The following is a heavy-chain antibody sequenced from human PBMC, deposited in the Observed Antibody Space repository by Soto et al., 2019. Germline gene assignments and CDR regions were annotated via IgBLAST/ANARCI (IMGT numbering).Heavy chain of an antibody. Sequence: GGSLRLSCAASGFTFSSYAMSWVRQAPGKGLEWVSAIRGSGGSTYYADSVEGRFTISRDNSKNTLYLQMNSLRAEDTAVYYCAKWGHDYSNYHFDYWGQGTLVTVSS. CDR2: IRGSGGST. J-gene: IGHJ4*02. CDR3: AKWGHDYSNYHFDY. V-gene: IGHV3-23*01. D-gene: IGHD4-4*01. CDR1: GFTFSSYA.